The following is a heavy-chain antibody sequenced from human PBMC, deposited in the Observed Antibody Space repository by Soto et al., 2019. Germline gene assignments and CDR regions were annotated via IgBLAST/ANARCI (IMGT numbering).Heavy chain of an antibody. CDR3: AKAGFSSGWSPSYFDY. CDR2: MSGTGGST. CDR1: GFTFSSYA. Sequence: EVQLLESGGGLVQPGRSLRLSCAASGFTFSSYAMNWVRQAPGKGLEWVSAMSGTGGSTYYADSVKGRFTIARDKSKNTLYLQMTSRRVEDTAVFYCAKAGFSSGWSPSYFDYWGQGTLVTVSS. J-gene: IGHJ4*02. V-gene: IGHV3-23*01. D-gene: IGHD6-19*01.